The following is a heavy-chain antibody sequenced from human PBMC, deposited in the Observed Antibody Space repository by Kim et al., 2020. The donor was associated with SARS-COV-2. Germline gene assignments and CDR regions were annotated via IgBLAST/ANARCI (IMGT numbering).Heavy chain of an antibody. CDR2: ISSSSSYI. CDR3: ARGDGIVVVHFDY. D-gene: IGHD3-22*01. J-gene: IGHJ4*02. Sequence: LSLTCAASGFTFSSYSMNWVRQAPGKGLEWVSSISSSSSYIYYADSVKGRFTISRDNAKNSLYLQMNSLRAEDTAVYYCARGDGIVVVHFDYWGQGTLVTVSS. CDR1: GFTFSSYS. V-gene: IGHV3-21*01.